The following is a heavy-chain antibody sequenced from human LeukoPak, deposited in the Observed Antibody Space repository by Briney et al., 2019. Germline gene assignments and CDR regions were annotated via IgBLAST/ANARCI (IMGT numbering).Heavy chain of an antibody. CDR3: AISYYYDSSGLD. V-gene: IGHV1-46*01. D-gene: IGHD3-22*01. Sequence: ASVKVSCKASGYTFTSYYMHWVRQAPGQGLEWMGIINPSGGSTSYAQKFQGRVTITADESTSTAYMELSSLRSEDTAVYYCAISYYYDSSGLDWGQGTLVTVSS. CDR1: GYTFTSYY. CDR2: INPSGGST. J-gene: IGHJ4*02.